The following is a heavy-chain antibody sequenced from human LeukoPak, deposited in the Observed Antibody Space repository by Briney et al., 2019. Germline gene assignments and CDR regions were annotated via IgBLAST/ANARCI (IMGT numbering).Heavy chain of an antibody. Sequence: SETLSLTCTVSGGSISSYYWSWIRQPAGKGLEWIGRIYTSGSTNYNPSLKSRVTMSVDTSKNQFSLKLSSVTAADTAVYYCAREGDMTTVTTGWFDPWGQGTLVTVSS. D-gene: IGHD4-17*01. CDR2: IYTSGST. CDR1: GGSISSYY. V-gene: IGHV4-4*07. CDR3: AREGDMTTVTTGWFDP. J-gene: IGHJ5*02.